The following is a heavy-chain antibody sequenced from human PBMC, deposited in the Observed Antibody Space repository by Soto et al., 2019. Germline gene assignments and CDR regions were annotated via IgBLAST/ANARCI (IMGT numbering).Heavy chain of an antibody. CDR2: IWYDGSNK. CDR3: ARDKLDRGYYDFWSGYYANYYYYMDV. CDR1: GFTFSSYG. D-gene: IGHD3-3*01. Sequence: GGSLRLSCAASGFTFSSYGMHWVRQAPGKGLEWVAVIWYDGSNKYYADSVKGRFTISRDNSKNTLYLQMNSLRAEDTAVYYCARDKLDRGYYDFWSGYYANYYYYMDVWGKGTTVTVSS. J-gene: IGHJ6*03. V-gene: IGHV3-33*01.